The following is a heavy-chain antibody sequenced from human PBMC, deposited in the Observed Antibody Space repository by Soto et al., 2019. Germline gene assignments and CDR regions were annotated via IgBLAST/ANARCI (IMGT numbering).Heavy chain of an antibody. CDR2: ISTDGSIE. V-gene: IGHV3-30-3*01. D-gene: IGHD6-13*01. J-gene: IGHJ1*01. CDR3: ANALSIAAADTGPFQH. Sequence: GGSLRLSCAASGFTFSSYTMHWVRQAPGKGLEWVTLISTDGSIEHYADSVKGRFTISRDNSKNTLYLQMNSLRAEDTAVYYCANALSIAAADTGPFQHWGQGTLVTVSS. CDR1: GFTFSSYT.